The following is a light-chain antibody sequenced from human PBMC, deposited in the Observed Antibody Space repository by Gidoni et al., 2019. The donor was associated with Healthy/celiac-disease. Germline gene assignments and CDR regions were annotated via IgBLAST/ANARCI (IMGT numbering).Light chain of an antibody. CDR2: QDS. CDR1: TLGDKY. Sequence: SYELTKPPSVSVSPGQTASITCAGDTLGDKYACWYQQKPCQSPVLVIYQDSKRPSGIPERFSGSNSGNTATLTISGTQAMDEADYYCQAWDSSTVVFGGGTKLTVL. J-gene: IGLJ2*01. CDR3: QAWDSSTVV. V-gene: IGLV3-1*01.